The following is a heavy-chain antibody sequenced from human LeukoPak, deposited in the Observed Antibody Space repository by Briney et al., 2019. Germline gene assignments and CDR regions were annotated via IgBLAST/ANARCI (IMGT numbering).Heavy chain of an antibody. V-gene: IGHV4-39*01. Sequence: SETLSLTCTASGGSISITSYHWGWIRQPPGQGLDWIGTIYYSGTTYYNPSLKSRVTISVDTSKNQFSLKLSSVIAADTAVYYCARVAAARTRWFDPWGQGTLVTVSS. CDR1: GGSISITSYH. CDR3: ARVAAARTRWFDP. CDR2: IYYSGTT. J-gene: IGHJ5*02. D-gene: IGHD6-13*01.